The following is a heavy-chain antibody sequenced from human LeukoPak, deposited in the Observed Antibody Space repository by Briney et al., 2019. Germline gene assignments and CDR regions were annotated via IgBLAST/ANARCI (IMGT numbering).Heavy chain of an antibody. CDR3: ARVDGSGNYVIDY. J-gene: IGHJ4*02. CDR2: INPNRGNA. V-gene: IGHV1-8*01. CDR1: GYTFTSYD. Sequence: ASVKVSCKASGYTFTSYDINWVRQAPGQGLEWVGWINPNRGNAGYAQKLRGRVTLTRDTSIRTFYMELSSLRSEDTAVYYCARVDGSGNYVIDYWGQGTLVTVSS. D-gene: IGHD3-10*01.